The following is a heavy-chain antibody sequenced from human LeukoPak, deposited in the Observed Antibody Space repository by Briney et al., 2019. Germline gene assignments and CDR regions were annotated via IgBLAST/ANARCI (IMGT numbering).Heavy chain of an antibody. CDR3: ARDPHSSGWVDAFDI. CDR1: GGSINSNSYY. Sequence: SETLSLTCTVSGGSINSNSYYWGWIRQPPGKGLEWIANINSYGNTHYNASLRSRVTLSVDTSKNQFSLKLSSVTAADTAVYYCARDPHSSGWVDAFDIWGQGTMVTVSS. D-gene: IGHD6-19*01. V-gene: IGHV4-39*07. CDR2: INSYGNT. J-gene: IGHJ3*02.